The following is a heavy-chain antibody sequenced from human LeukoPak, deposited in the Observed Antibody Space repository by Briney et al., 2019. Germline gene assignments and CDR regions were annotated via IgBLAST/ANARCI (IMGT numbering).Heavy chain of an antibody. J-gene: IGHJ4*02. CDR2: IIPILGIA. D-gene: IGHD4-17*01. CDR3: ARDQFYGDNPFDY. V-gene: IGHV1-69*04. Sequence: ASVKVSCKASGGTFSSYAISWVRQAPGQGLEWMGRIIPILGIANYAQKFQGRVTITADKSTSTAYMELSSLRSEDTAVYYCARDQFYGDNPFDYWGQGTLVTVSS. CDR1: GGTFSSYA.